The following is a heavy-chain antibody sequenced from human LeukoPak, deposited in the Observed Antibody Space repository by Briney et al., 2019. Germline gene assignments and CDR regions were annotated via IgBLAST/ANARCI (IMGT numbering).Heavy chain of an antibody. V-gene: IGHV3-74*01. J-gene: IGHJ5*02. CDR2: INSDGTTT. CDR1: GFTFSNYW. Sequence: GGSLRLSCAASGFTFSNYWMHWVRQSPGKGLMWVSRINSDGTTTRYADSVKGRFTISRDNAKNTLYLQINSLRAEDTVVYYCVRAPATVKFDPWGQGTLVTVSS. D-gene: IGHD3-16*02. CDR3: VRAPATVKFDP.